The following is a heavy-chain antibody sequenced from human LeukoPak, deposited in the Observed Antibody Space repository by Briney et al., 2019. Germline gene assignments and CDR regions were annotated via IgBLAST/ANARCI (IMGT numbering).Heavy chain of an antibody. Sequence: SETLSLTCTVSGGSISSSSYYWGWIRQPPGKGLEWIGYIYYSGSTNYNPSLKSRVTISVDTSKNQFSLKLSSVTAADTAVYYCARTGYDILTGYTYYFDYWGQGTLVTVSS. CDR3: ARTGYDILTGYTYYFDY. CDR2: IYYSGST. D-gene: IGHD3-9*01. J-gene: IGHJ4*02. V-gene: IGHV4-61*05. CDR1: GGSISSSSYY.